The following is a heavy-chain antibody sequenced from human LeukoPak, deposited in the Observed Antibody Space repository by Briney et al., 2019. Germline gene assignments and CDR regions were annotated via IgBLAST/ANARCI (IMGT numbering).Heavy chain of an antibody. CDR2: IKQDGSEK. V-gene: IGHV3-7*01. Sequence: EGSLRLSCAASGFTFSSYWMSWVRQAPGKGLEWVANIKQDGSEKYYVDSVKGRFTISRDNAKNSLYLQMNSLRAEDTAVYYCARVEYSGSYYRGGVDYWGQGTLVTVSS. D-gene: IGHD1-26*01. J-gene: IGHJ4*02. CDR1: GFTFSSYW. CDR3: ARVEYSGSYYRGGVDY.